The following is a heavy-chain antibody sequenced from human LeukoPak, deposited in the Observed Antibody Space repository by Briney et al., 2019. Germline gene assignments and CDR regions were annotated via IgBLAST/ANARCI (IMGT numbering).Heavy chain of an antibody. Sequence: GTSLRLSCAAYRFTFSSCGMHWVRQAPDKGLEWVAGIWSEGTNKSYGDSVKGRFTISRDNSRNTVYLQMIGPRGEDSAVYYCAREGGGFCSGYDCPGYDYWGQGTLVSVSS. CDR2: IWSEGTNK. V-gene: IGHV3-33*01. CDR3: AREGGGFCSGYDCPGYDY. J-gene: IGHJ4*02. CDR1: RFTFSSCG. D-gene: IGHD3-22*01.